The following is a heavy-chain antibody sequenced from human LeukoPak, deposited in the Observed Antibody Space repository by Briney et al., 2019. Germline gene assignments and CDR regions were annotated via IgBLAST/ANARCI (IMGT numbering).Heavy chain of an antibody. CDR3: ATTSSYGSDAFDI. Sequence: GASVKVSCTASGYTFTGYYMHWVRQAPGQGLEWMGWINPNSGGTNYAQKFQGWVTMTRDTSISTAYMELSRLRSDHTAVYYCATTSSYGSDAFDIWGQGTMVTVSS. CDR2: INPNSGGT. V-gene: IGHV1-2*04. J-gene: IGHJ3*02. D-gene: IGHD5-18*01. CDR1: GYTFTGYY.